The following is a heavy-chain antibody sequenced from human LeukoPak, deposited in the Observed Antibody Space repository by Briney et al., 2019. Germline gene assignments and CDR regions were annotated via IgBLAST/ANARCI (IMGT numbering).Heavy chain of an antibody. CDR2: ISGSGSST. CDR1: GFTFSSYA. J-gene: IGHJ4*02. D-gene: IGHD6-25*01. V-gene: IGHV3-23*01. CDR3: APLAANIFDY. Sequence: PGGSLRLSCAASGFTFSSYAMSWVRQAPGKGLEWVSAISGSGSSTYYAGSVRGRFTTSTDNSKRTVYLQMNSLRVEDTAVYYCAPLAANIFDYWGQGTLVTASS.